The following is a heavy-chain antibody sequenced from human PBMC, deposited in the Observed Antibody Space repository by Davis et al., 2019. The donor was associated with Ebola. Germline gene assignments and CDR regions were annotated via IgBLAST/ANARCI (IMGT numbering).Heavy chain of an antibody. CDR1: GGTFSSYA. Sequence: AASVKVSCKASGGTFSSYAISWVRQAPGQGLEWMGGIIPIFGTANYAQKFQGRVTITADESTSTAYMELSSLRSEDTAVYYCARGAYSSSWYPFDYWGQGTLVTVSS. D-gene: IGHD6-13*01. CDR3: ARGAYSSSWYPFDY. V-gene: IGHV1-69*13. J-gene: IGHJ4*02. CDR2: IIPIFGTA.